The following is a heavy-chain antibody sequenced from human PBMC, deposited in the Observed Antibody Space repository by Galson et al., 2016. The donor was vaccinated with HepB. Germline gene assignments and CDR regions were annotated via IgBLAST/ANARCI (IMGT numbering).Heavy chain of an antibody. CDR2: IYYSGST. D-gene: IGHD3-10*01. CDR1: GGSISSIRYY. Sequence: ETLSLTCTVSGGSISSIRYYWGWVRQPPGEGLEWIASIYYSGSTSSNPSPRSRVTISVDPSKNQFSLKLSSVTAADTAVYYCARQPNYFGSGSYPYYFDHWGQGTLVTVSS. V-gene: IGHV4-39*01. CDR3: ARQPNYFGSGSYPYYFDH. J-gene: IGHJ4*02.